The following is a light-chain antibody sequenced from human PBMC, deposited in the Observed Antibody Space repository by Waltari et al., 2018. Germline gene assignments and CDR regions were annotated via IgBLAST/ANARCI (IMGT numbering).Light chain of an antibody. V-gene: IGKV3-15*01. CDR1: QSISSN. CDR3: QQYIHRPPWWT. CDR2: GAS. Sequence: EIVMTQSPATLSVSPGERATLSCRASQSISSNLAWYQQKPGQAPRLLIYGASTRATGIPARFTGSGSGTEFTLTISSLQSEDFAVYYCQQYIHRPPWWTFGQGTKVEIK. J-gene: IGKJ1*01.